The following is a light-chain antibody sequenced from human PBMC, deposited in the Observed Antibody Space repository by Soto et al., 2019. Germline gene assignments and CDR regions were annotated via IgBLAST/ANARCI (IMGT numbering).Light chain of an antibody. J-gene: IGKJ1*01. CDR3: QQYGSSGT. Sequence: IVFTQSLATLSVSPGEGATLSCRASQSVSNNYLAWYQQKPGQAPRLLIYGASNRATGIPDRFSGSGSGTDFTLTISRLEPEDFAVYYCQQYGSSGTFGQGTKVDIK. CDR1: QSVSNNY. CDR2: GAS. V-gene: IGKV3-20*01.